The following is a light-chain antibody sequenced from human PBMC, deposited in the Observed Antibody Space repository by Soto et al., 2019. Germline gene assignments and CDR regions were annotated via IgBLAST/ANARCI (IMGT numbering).Light chain of an antibody. J-gene: IGKJ4*01. CDR1: QSISSNY. Sequence: EIVLTQSPGTLSLSPGETVTLSCRASQSISSNYVAWFQHKPGQAPRLLIYGASSRAPGIPERFSGSGFGTVFSLTINSLEPEDSAVFYCQQYGYPQLTFGGGTKVDIK. V-gene: IGKV3-20*01. CDR3: QQYGYPQLT. CDR2: GAS.